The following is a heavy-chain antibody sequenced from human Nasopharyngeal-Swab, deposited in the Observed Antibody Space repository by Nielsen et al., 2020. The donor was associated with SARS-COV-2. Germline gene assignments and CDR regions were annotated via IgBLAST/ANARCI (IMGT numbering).Heavy chain of an antibody. Sequence: GESLKFSCAASGFTFSSYSMNWVRQAPGKGLEWVSSISSSSSYIYYADSVKGRFTISRDNAKNSLYLQMNSLRAEDTAVYYCASVRGYSGYDLGIFDYWGQGTLVTVSS. CDR2: ISSSSSYI. J-gene: IGHJ4*02. CDR1: GFTFSSYS. D-gene: IGHD5-12*01. CDR3: ASVRGYSGYDLGIFDY. V-gene: IGHV3-21*01.